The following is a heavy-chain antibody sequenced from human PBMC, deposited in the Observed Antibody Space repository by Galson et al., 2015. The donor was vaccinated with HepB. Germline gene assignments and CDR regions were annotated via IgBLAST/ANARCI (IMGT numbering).Heavy chain of an antibody. CDR3: AKVLSWIQDFDY. CDR2: ISDSGGST. Sequence: SSNAMTWVRQAPGKGLEWVSAISDSGGSTYYADSVKGRFTISRDNFKNTLYLHLNSLRAEDTAVYYCAKVLSWIQDFDYWGQGTLVTVSS. CDR1: SSNA. D-gene: IGHD5-18*01. V-gene: IGHV3-23*01. J-gene: IGHJ4*02.